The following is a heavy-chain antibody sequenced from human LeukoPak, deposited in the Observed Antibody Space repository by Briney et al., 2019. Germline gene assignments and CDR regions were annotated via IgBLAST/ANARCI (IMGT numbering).Heavy chain of an antibody. CDR3: ARLGRFGALLPYYYYMDV. CDR2: IYYSGNS. V-gene: IGHV4-30-4*01. J-gene: IGHJ6*03. CDR1: GGSISSGDYY. D-gene: IGHD3-10*01. Sequence: SQTLSLTCNVSGGSISSGDYYWSWIRQPPGKGLEWIGYIYYSGNSYYNPSLKSRLTISIDTSKNHFSLKLSSVTAADTAVYYCARLGRFGALLPYYYYMDVWGKGTTVTVSS.